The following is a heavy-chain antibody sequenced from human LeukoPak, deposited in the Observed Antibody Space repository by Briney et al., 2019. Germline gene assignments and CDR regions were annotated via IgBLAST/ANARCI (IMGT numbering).Heavy chain of an antibody. Sequence: SETLSLTCAVYGGSFSGYYWSWIRQPPGKGLEWIGEINHSGSTNYSPSLKSRVTISVDTSKNQFSLKLSSVTAADTAVYYCAGLYDFWSGYTGSDAFDIWGQGTMVTVSS. V-gene: IGHV4-34*01. D-gene: IGHD3-3*01. CDR2: INHSGST. J-gene: IGHJ3*02. CDR3: AGLYDFWSGYTGSDAFDI. CDR1: GGSFSGYY.